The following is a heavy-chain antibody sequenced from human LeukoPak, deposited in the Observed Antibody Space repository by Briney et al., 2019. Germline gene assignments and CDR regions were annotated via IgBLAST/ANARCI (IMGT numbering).Heavy chain of an antibody. CDR1: GHSISDGSY. Sequence: PSETLSLTCNVSGHSISDGSYWSWIRLPPGKGLQWIGNIQHSGVSYHTGITYYNPSLKSRLTVSLDTSKNQFSLSLSSVTAADTAVYYCARAHMATVTTYYFDYWGQGTLVTVSS. J-gene: IGHJ4*02. CDR2: IQHSGVSYHTGIT. D-gene: IGHD4-17*01. V-gene: IGHV4-38-2*02. CDR3: ARAHMATVTTYYFDY.